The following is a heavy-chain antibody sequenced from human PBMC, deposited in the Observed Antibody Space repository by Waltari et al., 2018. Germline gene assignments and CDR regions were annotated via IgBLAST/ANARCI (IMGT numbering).Heavy chain of an antibody. J-gene: IGHJ4*02. CDR2: IYYSGST. D-gene: IGHD1-26*01. CDR1: GCSISSSNYY. V-gene: IGHV4-39*01. CDR3: ARLDSRSGSYYFDY. Sequence: QLQLQESGPGLVKPSETLSLTCTVSGCSISSSNYYWGWIRQPPGKGLEWIGNIYYSGSTYYNPSLKSRVTTYIDTSKNQFSLKLSSVTAADTAVYFCARLDSRSGSYYFDYWGQGTLVTVSS.